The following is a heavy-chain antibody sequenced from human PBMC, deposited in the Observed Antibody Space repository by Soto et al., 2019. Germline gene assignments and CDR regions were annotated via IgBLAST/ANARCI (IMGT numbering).Heavy chain of an antibody. D-gene: IGHD3-22*01. J-gene: IGHJ4*02. CDR1: GYIFTKNA. CDR3: ARVAEGSSGYLDH. Sequence: QVPLVQSGAEVKKPGASVKVSCKTSGYIFTKNAIHWVRQAPGYGLEWMAWINAGNGNTIYSQKFQGRVTITRDTSASTAYTELSSLRSEDTAVYYCARVAEGSSGYLDHWGQGTLVTVSS. CDR2: INAGNGNT. V-gene: IGHV1-3*01.